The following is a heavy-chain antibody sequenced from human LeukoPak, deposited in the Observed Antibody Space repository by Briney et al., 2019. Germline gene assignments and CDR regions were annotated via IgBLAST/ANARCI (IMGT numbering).Heavy chain of an antibody. J-gene: IGHJ5*02. CDR2: INHSGST. CDR3: ARRGAVRNDYYWFDP. V-gene: IGHV4-34*01. D-gene: IGHD3-16*01. Sequence: SETLSLTCAVYGGSFSGYYWSWIRQPPGKGLEWIGEINHSGSTNYNPSLKSRVTISVDTSKNQFSLKLSSVTAADTAVYYCARRGAVRNDYYWFDPWGQGTLVSVPS. CDR1: GGSFSGYY.